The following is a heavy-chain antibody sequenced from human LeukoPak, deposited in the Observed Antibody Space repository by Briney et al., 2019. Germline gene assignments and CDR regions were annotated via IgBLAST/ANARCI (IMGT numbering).Heavy chain of an antibody. D-gene: IGHD6-13*01. CDR2: IYHSGST. CDR1: GGSISSGGYY. CDR3: ARTQQLVEDY. J-gene: IGHJ4*02. Sequence: SETLSLTCTVSGGSISSGGYYWSWIRQPPGTGLEWIGYIYHSGSTYYNPSLKSRVTISVDRSKNQFSLKLSSVTAADTAVYYCARTQQLVEDYWGQGTLVTVSS. V-gene: IGHV4-30-2*01.